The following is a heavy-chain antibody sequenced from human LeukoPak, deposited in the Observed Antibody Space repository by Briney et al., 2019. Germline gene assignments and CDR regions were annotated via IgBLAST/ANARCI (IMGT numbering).Heavy chain of an antibody. CDR2: MNPNSGNT. CDR3: ARGYGYYDFWSGYSSPFDY. D-gene: IGHD3-3*01. CDR1: GYTFTSYD. Sequence: GASVKVSCKASGYTFTSYDINWVRQATGQGLEWMGWMNPNSGNTGYAQKFQGRVTIIRNTSISTAYMELSSLRSEDTAVYYCARGYGYYDFWSGYSSPFDYWGQGTLVTVSS. V-gene: IGHV1-8*03. J-gene: IGHJ4*02.